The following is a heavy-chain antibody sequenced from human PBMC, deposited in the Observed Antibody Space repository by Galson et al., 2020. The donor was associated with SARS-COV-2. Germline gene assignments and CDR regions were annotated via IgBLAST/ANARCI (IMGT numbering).Heavy chain of an antibody. CDR3: ASPGIAYDYVWGSYRLSPNYFDY. D-gene: IGHD3-16*02. CDR1: GGSISSSSYY. J-gene: IGHJ4*02. V-gene: IGHV4-39*01. CDR2: IYYSGST. Sequence: SETLSLTCTVSGGSISSSSYYWGWIRQPPGKGLEWIGSIYYSGSTYYNPSLKSRVTISVDTSKNQFSLKLSSVTAADTAVYYCASPGIAYDYVWGSYRLSPNYFDYWGQGTLVTVSS.